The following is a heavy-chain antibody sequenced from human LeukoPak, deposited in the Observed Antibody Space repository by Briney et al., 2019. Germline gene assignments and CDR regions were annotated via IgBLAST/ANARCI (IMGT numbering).Heavy chain of an antibody. V-gene: IGHV1-8*01. CDR2: MNPNSGNT. D-gene: IGHD6-13*01. CDR1: GYTFTSYD. CDR3: ARAGIAAAGTNH. J-gene: IGHJ5*02. Sequence: ASVKVSCKASGYTFTSYDINWVRQATGQGLEWMGWMNPNSGNTGYAQKFQGRVTMTRNTSISTAYMELSSLRSEDTAVYYCARAGIAAAGTNHWGQGALVTVSS.